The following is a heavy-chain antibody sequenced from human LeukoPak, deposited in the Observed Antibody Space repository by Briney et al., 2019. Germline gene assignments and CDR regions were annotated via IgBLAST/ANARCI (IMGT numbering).Heavy chain of an antibody. CDR1: GFTFSTYS. CDR3: ATDGQSSGWYGFDY. CDR2: ITSPVGRM. D-gene: IGHD6-19*01. V-gene: IGHV3-21*01. Sequence: GGSLRLSCAASGFTFSTYSLNWVRQAPGKGLEWVSSITSPVGRMYYADSLKGRITISRDNARSTLYLQMNSLRAEDTAVYYCATDGQSSGWYGFDYWGQGILVTVSS. J-gene: IGHJ4*02.